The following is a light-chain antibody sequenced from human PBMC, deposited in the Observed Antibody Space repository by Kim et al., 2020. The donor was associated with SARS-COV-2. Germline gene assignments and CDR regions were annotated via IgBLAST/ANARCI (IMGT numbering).Light chain of an antibody. Sequence: EIVMTQSPATLSVSPGERATLSCRASQSISSNLAWYQQKPGQAPRLLIYGASTRATGIPARFGGRGSGTEFTLTISSLQSEDFAVYYCQQYNNWLSWTFGQGTKVDIK. V-gene: IGKV3-15*01. J-gene: IGKJ1*01. CDR2: GAS. CDR1: QSISSN. CDR3: QQYNNWLSWT.